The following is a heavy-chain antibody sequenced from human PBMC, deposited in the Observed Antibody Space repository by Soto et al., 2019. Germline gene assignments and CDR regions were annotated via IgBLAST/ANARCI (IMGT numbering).Heavy chain of an antibody. Sequence: RGSLRLSCVASGFTFSTSVMHWVRQPPGKGLEWVALISNDGDEKYYGDSVEGRFSISRDNSKNTLYLQMSSLRAEDTAVYFCAKARVRIAGADSFDHWGQGTLVTVSS. D-gene: IGHD1-26*01. CDR2: ISNDGDEK. CDR1: GFTFSTSV. CDR3: AKARVRIAGADSFDH. V-gene: IGHV3-30*18. J-gene: IGHJ4*02.